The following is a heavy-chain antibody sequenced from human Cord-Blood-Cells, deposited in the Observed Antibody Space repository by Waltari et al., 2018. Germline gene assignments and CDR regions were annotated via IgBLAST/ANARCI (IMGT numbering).Heavy chain of an antibody. CDR2: INSDGSST. D-gene: IGHD5-18*01. J-gene: IGHJ3*02. V-gene: IGHV3-74*01. CDR3: ARRSYSYGDGAFDI. CDR1: AFTFRSSW. Sequence: EVQLLESGGGLVQPGGSLRLSCAASAFTFRSSWVPWVRPAPGKGLVWVSRINSDGSSTSYADSVKGRFTISRDNAKNTLYLQMNSLRAEDTAVYYCARRSYSYGDGAFDIWGQGTMVTVSS.